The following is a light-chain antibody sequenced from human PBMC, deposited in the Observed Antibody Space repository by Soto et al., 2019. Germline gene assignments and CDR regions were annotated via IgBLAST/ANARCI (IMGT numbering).Light chain of an antibody. CDR1: QTISSW. V-gene: IGKV1-5*03. Sequence: DIQMTPSPSTLSASVVDRVTITCRASQTISSWLAWYQQKPGKAPKLLIYKAPTLKSGVPSRFSGSGSGTEFTLTISSLQPDDFATYYCQHYNSYSEAFGQGTKVDIK. CDR2: KAP. J-gene: IGKJ1*01. CDR3: QHYNSYSEA.